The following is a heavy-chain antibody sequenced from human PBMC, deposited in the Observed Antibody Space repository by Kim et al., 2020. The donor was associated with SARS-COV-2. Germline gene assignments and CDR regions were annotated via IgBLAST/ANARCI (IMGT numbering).Heavy chain of an antibody. V-gene: IGHV5-51*01. CDR2: IYPGDSDT. Sequence: GESLKISCKGSGYSFTSYWIGWVRQMPGKGLEWMGIIYPGDSDTRYSPSFQGQVTISADKSISTAYLQWSSLKASDTAMYYCARSSALTIFGLNPPGVYYYYGMDVWGQGTTVTVSS. CDR1: GYSFTSYW. CDR3: ARSSALTIFGLNPPGVYYYYGMDV. D-gene: IGHD3-3*01. J-gene: IGHJ6*02.